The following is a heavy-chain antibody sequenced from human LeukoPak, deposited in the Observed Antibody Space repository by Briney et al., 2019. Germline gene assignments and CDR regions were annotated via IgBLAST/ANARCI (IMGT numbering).Heavy chain of an antibody. J-gene: IGHJ4*02. D-gene: IGHD6-13*01. Sequence: SETLSLTCTVSGGSISSSSYYWGWIRQPPGKGLEWIGRIYISGSTDYNPSLKSRVTMSVDTSKNQISLNLNSVTAADTAVYFCARAMFGKRASSWLFENWGQGTLVTVSS. CDR1: GGSISSSSYY. V-gene: IGHV4-39*07. CDR3: ARAMFGKRASSWLFEN. CDR2: IYISGST.